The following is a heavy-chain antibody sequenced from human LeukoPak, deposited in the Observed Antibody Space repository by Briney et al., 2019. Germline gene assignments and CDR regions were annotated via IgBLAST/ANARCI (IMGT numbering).Heavy chain of an antibody. J-gene: IGHJ4*02. Sequence: PGGSLRLSCAASGFTFSSYAMSWVRQAPGKGLEWVSAISGSGGSTYYADSVKGRFTISRDNSKNTLYLQMNSLRAEDTAVYYCAKESLDYYDSSGHYYILAFDYWGQGTPVTVSS. CDR1: GFTFSSYA. V-gene: IGHV3-23*01. CDR2: ISGSGGST. D-gene: IGHD3-22*01. CDR3: AKESLDYYDSSGHYYILAFDY.